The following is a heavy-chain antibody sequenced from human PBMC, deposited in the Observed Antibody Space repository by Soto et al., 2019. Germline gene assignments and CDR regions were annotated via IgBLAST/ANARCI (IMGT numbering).Heavy chain of an antibody. D-gene: IGHD5-12*01. V-gene: IGHV1-69*12. CDR2: IIPIFGTA. CDR3: ARKPVDGYNSAYGYFDL. J-gene: IGHJ2*01. Sequence: QVQLVQSGAEVKKPGSSVKVSCKASGGTFSSYAISWVRQAPGQGLEWMGGIIPIFGTANYAQKFQGRVTITAAESTSTAYMELSSLRSEDTAVYYCARKPVDGYNSAYGYFDLRGRGTLVTVSS. CDR1: GGTFSSYA.